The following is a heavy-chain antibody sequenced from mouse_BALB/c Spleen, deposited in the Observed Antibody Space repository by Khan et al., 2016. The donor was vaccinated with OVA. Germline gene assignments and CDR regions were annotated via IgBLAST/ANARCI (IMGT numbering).Heavy chain of an antibody. V-gene: IGHV3-2*02. J-gene: IGHJ4*01. Sequence: EVELVESGPGLVKPSQSLSLTCTVTGYSITSDYAWNWIRQFPGNKLEWMGYISYSGSTNYNPALKSRISITRDTSKNQFFLQLNSVTTVDTATYYCARDGSRYNYAMDYWGQGTSVTVSS. CDR3: ARDGSRYNYAMDY. D-gene: IGHD2-3*01. CDR1: GYSITSDYA. CDR2: ISYSGST.